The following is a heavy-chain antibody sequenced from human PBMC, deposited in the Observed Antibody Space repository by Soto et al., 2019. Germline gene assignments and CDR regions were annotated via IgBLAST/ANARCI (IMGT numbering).Heavy chain of an antibody. CDR3: AKDEVMAVAGPAD. D-gene: IGHD6-19*01. CDR1: GFTFDDYA. V-gene: IGHV3-9*01. J-gene: IGHJ4*02. CDR2: ISWNSGSI. Sequence: EVQLVEYGGGLVQPGRSLRLSCAASGFTFDDYAMHWVRQAPGKGLEWVSGISWNSGSIGYADSVKGRFTISRDNAKNSLYLQINSLRAEDTALYYCAKDEVMAVAGPADWGQAPLVTVSS.